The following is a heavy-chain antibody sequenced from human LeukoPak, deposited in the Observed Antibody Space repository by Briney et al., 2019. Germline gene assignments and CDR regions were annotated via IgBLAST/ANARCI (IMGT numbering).Heavy chain of an antibody. CDR1: GGSISSYY. CDR2: IYYSGST. V-gene: IGHV4-59*01. J-gene: IGHJ6*02. Sequence: SETLSLTCTVSGGSISSYYWSWIRQPPGKGLEWIGYIYYSGSTNYNPSLKSRVTISVDTSKNQFSLKLSSVTAADTAVYYCARGVAVAGMGDDYYYYGMNVWGQGTTVTVSS. D-gene: IGHD6-19*01. CDR3: ARGVAVAGMGDDYYYYGMNV.